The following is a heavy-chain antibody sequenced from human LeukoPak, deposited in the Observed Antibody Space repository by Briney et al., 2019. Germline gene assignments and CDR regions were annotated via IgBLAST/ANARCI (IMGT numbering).Heavy chain of an antibody. V-gene: IGHV3-48*04. CDR3: AREARFGELSLNY. CDR2: ISSSSSTI. J-gene: IGHJ4*02. D-gene: IGHD3-10*01. CDR1: GFIFSSYN. Sequence: GGSLRLSCVASGFIFSSYNMNWVRQAPGEGLEWVSYISSSSSTIYYADSVKGRFTISRDNAKNSLYLQMNSLRVEDTAVYYCAREARFGELSLNYWGQGTLVTVSS.